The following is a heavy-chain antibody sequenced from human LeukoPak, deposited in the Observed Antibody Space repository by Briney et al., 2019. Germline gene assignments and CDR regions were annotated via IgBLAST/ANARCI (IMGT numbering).Heavy chain of an antibody. Sequence: PSETLSLTCTVSGASISRYYRSWIRQTPGKGLEWIGDIYYSGSTKYNPSLKSRVTISVDTSKNHVSLKLNPVTVADTAGYYCEGHEVTTGGFDIWGQGTLVTVSS. D-gene: IGHD2-21*02. CDR2: IYYSGST. CDR3: EGHEVTTGGFDI. J-gene: IGHJ3*02. CDR1: GASISRYY. V-gene: IGHV4-59*08.